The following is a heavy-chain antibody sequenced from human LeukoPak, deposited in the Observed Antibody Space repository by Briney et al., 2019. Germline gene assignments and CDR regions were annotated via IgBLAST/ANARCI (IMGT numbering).Heavy chain of an antibody. Sequence: GGSLRLSCAASGFTFSSYWMSWVRRAAGKGLEWVANIKQDGSEKYYVDSVKGRFTISRDNAKNSLYLQMNSLRAEDTAVYYCARDADYSNYRNWFDPWGQGTLVTVSS. CDR3: ARDADYSNYRNWFDP. J-gene: IGHJ5*02. D-gene: IGHD4-11*01. CDR2: IKQDGSEK. V-gene: IGHV3-7*01. CDR1: GFTFSSYW.